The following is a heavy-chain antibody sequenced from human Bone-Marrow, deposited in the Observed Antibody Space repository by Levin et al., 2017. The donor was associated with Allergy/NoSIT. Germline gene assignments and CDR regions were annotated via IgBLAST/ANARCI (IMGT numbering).Heavy chain of an antibody. D-gene: IGHD3-22*01. CDR1: GFTFRHYT. J-gene: IGHJ4*02. Sequence: PGGSLRLSCAASGFTFRHYTMNWVRQAPGKGLEWVSCITSSGDGTYYADSVKGRFTISRDNAKNSLYLQLNRLRDEDTAMYYCARDPARGYYDSSGYSDDHWGQGTLVTVSS. CDR2: ITSSGDGT. V-gene: IGHV3-48*02. CDR3: ARDPARGYYDSSGYSDDH.